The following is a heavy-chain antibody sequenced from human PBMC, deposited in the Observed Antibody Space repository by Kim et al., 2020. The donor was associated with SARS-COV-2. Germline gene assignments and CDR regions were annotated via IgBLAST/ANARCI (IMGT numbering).Heavy chain of an antibody. CDR1: TSTFDNYA. D-gene: IGHD1-1*01. J-gene: IGHJ6*02. CDR3: VKGGPGTGHNFGMDV. V-gene: IGHV3-23*01. Sequence: GGSLRLSCVAPTSTFDNYALNWVRQAPGKGLEWDSGISNSARSTFYAASVRGRFGISRDNSKSMVFLQMTSLRVEDTALYYCVKGGPGTGHNFGMDVWGQGTTVTVSS. CDR2: ISNSARST.